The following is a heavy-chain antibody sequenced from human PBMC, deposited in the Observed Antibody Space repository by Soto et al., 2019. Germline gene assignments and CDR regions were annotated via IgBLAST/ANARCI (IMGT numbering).Heavy chain of an antibody. J-gene: IGHJ5*02. CDR2: IYHSGST. CDR3: ARERPDGSRLDP. D-gene: IGHD6-13*01. V-gene: IGHV4-4*02. CDR1: GGSISSSNW. Sequence: ASETLSLTCAVSGGSISSSNWWSWVRQPPGKGLEWIGEIYHSGSTNYNPSLKSRVTISVDKSKKQFSLKLSSVTAADTAVYYCARERPDGSRLDPWGQGTLVTVSS.